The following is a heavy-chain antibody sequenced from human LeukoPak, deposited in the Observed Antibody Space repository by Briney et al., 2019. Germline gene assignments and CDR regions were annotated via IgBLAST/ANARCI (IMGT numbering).Heavy chain of an antibody. J-gene: IGHJ6*03. CDR1: VLTFSSYS. CDR2: ISSSRSHV. Sequence: GGALSLSCAASVLTFSSYSMNWVRQARGKGLEWVSSISSSRSHVYYAASVKGGFTSSRDNDKNSLYLQMNSLRAEDTAVYYCARDKGQYDFLRRKDYYYMDVWGKGTTVTISS. CDR3: ARDKGQYDFLRRKDYYYMDV. V-gene: IGHV3-21*01. D-gene: IGHD3/OR15-3a*01.